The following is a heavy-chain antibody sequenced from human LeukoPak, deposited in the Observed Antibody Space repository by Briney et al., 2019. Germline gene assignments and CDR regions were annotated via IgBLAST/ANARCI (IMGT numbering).Heavy chain of an antibody. CDR2: INPNSGGT. CDR1: GYTFTGYY. Sequence: ASVKVSCKASGYTFTGYYMHWVRQAPGQGLEWMGRINPNSGGTNYAQKFQGRVTMTRDTSISTAYMELSRLRSDDTAVCYCARVARRCAGRWYYDGSGYCQSRAEYFQHWVQGTLVTVSS. CDR3: ARVARRCAGRWYYDGSGYCQSRAEYFQH. V-gene: IGHV1-2*06. J-gene: IGHJ1*01. D-gene: IGHD3-22*01.